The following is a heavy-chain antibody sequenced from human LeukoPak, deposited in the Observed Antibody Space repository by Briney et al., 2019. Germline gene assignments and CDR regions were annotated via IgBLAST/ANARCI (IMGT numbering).Heavy chain of an antibody. CDR3: ARAHYDSSGYYPSFDS. CDR1: GGSISSGGYY. CDR2: IYYSGST. Sequence: SQTLSLTCTASGGSISSGGYYWSWIRQHPGKGLEWIGYIYYSGSTYYNPSLKSRVTISVDTSKDQFSLKLSSVTAADTAVYYCARAHYDSSGYYPSFDSWGQGTLVTVSS. D-gene: IGHD3-22*01. V-gene: IGHV4-31*03. J-gene: IGHJ4*02.